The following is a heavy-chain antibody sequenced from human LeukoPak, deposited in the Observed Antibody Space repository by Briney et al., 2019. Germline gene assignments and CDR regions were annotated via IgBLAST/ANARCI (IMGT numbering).Heavy chain of an antibody. CDR1: GGSFSGYY. J-gene: IGHJ4*02. D-gene: IGHD2-15*01. CDR3: ARHWCSGGSCYYFDY. Sequence: SETLSLTCAVYGGSFSGYYWSWIRQPPGKGLEWIGEINHSGSTNYNPSLKSRVTISVDTSKNQFSLKLSSVTAADTAVYYCARHWCSGGSCYYFDYWGQGTLVTVSS. V-gene: IGHV4-34*01. CDR2: INHSGST.